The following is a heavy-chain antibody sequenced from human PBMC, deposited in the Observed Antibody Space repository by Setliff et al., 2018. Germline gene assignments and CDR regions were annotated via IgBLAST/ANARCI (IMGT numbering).Heavy chain of an antibody. V-gene: IGHV3-30*14. CDR2: SRYAENYQ. D-gene: IGHD3-16*01. J-gene: IGHJ5*01. CDR3: ARDLGNWFDS. CDR1: GFTISYYA. Sequence: PGGSLRLSCAASGFTISYYAIHWVRQAPGKGLEWVAVSRYAENYQYYADSVKGRFTISRDDSKNMVNLQMNSLRAEDTAVYYCARDLGNWFDSWGQGTVVTVSS.